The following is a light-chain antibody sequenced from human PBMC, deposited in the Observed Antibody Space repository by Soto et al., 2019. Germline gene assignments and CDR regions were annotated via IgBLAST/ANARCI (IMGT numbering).Light chain of an antibody. CDR2: AAS. V-gene: IGKV1-39*01. CDR1: QSISDY. CDR3: QQSYSTPRT. J-gene: IGKJ1*01. Sequence: DIQMTQSPFSLSASVGDRVTITCRASQSISDYLNWYQQKPGKAPKLLIYAASSLHSGVPSRFSGGGSGTDFTLTISSLQPEDFATYYCQQSYSTPRTFGQGTKVEIK.